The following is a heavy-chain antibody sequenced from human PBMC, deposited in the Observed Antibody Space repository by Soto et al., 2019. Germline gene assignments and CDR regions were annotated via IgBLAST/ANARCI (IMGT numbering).Heavy chain of an antibody. CDR1: GYLISSGYY. CDR2: IDYSGRT. J-gene: IGHJ5*02. D-gene: IGHD1-1*01. CDR3: VRDGTKTLRDWFDP. Sequence: SETLSLTCSVSGYLISSGYYWGWVRQTPGKGLEWLGSIDYSGRTYKNPSLKSRVSASVDLSKNQFSLNLRSVTAADTAVYFCVRDGTKTLRDWFDPWGQGISVTVSS. V-gene: IGHV4-38-2*02.